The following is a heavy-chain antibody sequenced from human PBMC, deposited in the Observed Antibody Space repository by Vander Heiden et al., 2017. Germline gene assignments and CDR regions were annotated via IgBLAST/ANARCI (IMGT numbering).Heavy chain of an antibody. D-gene: IGHD4-4*01. CDR1: GFSLNNATMG. Sequence: QVTLKESGPVLLKPTETLTLTCTVSGFSLNNATMGVSWIRQPPGKALEWLAHIFSNDKKSYSTSLKSRLTISRDASKSQVVLTMTNMDPVDTATYYCARYIQSYTYYFDYWGQGTLVTVSS. V-gene: IGHV2-26*01. J-gene: IGHJ4*02. CDR3: ARYIQSYTYYFDY. CDR2: IFSNDKK.